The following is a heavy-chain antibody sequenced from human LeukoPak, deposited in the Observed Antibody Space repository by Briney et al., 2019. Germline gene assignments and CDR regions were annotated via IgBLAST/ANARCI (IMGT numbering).Heavy chain of an antibody. D-gene: IGHD4-17*01. CDR2: INHSGST. V-gene: IGHV4-39*07. CDR1: GGSISSSGYY. J-gene: IGHJ4*02. Sequence: PSETLSLTCTVSGGSISSSGYYWGWIRQPPGKGLEWIGEINHSGSTNYNPSLKSRVTISVDTSKNQFSLKLSSVTAADTAVYYCARGTAVDYWGQGTLVTVSS. CDR3: ARGTAVDY.